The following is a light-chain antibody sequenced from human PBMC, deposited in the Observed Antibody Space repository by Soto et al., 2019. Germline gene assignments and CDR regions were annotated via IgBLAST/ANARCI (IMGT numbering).Light chain of an antibody. J-gene: IGKJ1*01. CDR2: GAS. CDR1: QNINNY. Sequence: EIQMARSPSSLSASIGDRVTITCRASQNINNYLNWYQYKPGTAPKLLIYGASSLQSGVPARFGGSGSGTEFTLTISSLQPDDFATYYCQHYNSYSEAFGQGTKVDI. V-gene: IGKV1-39*01. CDR3: QHYNSYSEA.